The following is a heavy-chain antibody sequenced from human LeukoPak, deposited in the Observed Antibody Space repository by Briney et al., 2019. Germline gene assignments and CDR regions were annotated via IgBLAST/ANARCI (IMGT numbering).Heavy chain of an antibody. Sequence: SGGSLRLSCAASGLTVSSSYMSWVRQAPGKGLEWVSIIYNDGSTYYADSMKGRFTISRDNSKNTLYLRVNSLRAEDTAMYYCARNILFAFDIWGQGTMVTVSS. CDR3: ARNILFAFDI. J-gene: IGHJ3*02. CDR1: GLTVSSSY. V-gene: IGHV3-53*01. CDR2: IYNDGST.